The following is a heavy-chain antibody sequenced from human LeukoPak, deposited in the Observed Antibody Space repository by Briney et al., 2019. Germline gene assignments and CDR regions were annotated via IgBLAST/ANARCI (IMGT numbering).Heavy chain of an antibody. V-gene: IGHV4-39*07. CDR3: ARLGYSSSWLAVDY. D-gene: IGHD6-13*01. J-gene: IGHJ4*02. CDR1: GGSISSSSYY. Sequence: SETLSLTCTVSGGSISSSSYYWGWIRQPPGKGLEWIGSIYYSGSTYYNPSLKSRVTISVDTSKNQLFLRLTSVTAADTAVYYCARLGYSSSWLAVDYWGQGTLVTVSS. CDR2: IYYSGST.